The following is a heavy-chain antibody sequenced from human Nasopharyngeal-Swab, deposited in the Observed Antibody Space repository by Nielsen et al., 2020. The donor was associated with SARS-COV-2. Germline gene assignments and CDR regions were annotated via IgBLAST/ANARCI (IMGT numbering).Heavy chain of an antibody. CDR3: ARDCGSTSCQYYYYGMDV. CDR1: GGTFSSYA. Sequence: SVKVSCKASGGTFSSYATSWVRQAPGQGLEWMGGIIPIFGTANYAQKFQGRVTITADKSTSTAYMELSSLRSEDTAVYYCARDCGSTSCQYYYYGMDVWGQGTTVTVSS. J-gene: IGHJ6*02. CDR2: IIPIFGTA. D-gene: IGHD2-2*01. V-gene: IGHV1-69*06.